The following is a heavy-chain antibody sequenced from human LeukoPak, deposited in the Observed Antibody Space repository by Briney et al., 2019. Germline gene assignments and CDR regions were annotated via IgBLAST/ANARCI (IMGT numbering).Heavy chain of an antibody. J-gene: IGHJ5*01. V-gene: IGHV3-9*01. Sequence: GGSLRLSCAASGFTFEHYGMHWVRQVPGKGLEWVSYITWNSAYRGYADSVRGRFAISRDNAKKSLHLQMNSLTGDDTAFYYCAKASDYGGNEFDFWGQGTLVTVSS. CDR1: GFTFEHYG. D-gene: IGHD4-23*01. CDR2: ITWNSAYR. CDR3: AKASDYGGNEFDF.